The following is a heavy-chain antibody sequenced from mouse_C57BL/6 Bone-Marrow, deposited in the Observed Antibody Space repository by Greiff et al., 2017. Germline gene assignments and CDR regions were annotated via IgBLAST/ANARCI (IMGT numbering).Heavy chain of an antibody. CDR3: ARGWLYYGNDDCARDY. Sequence: QVQLQQPGAELVMPGASVKLSCKASGYTFTSYWMHWVKQRPGQGLEWIGEIDPSDSYTNYNQKFKGKSTLTVDKSSSTAYMQLSSLASEDSAVYYCARGWLYYGNDDCARDYGGQGTSGTVSA. D-gene: IGHD2-1*01. J-gene: IGHJ4*01. V-gene: IGHV1-69*01. CDR2: IDPSDSYT. CDR1: GYTFTSYW.